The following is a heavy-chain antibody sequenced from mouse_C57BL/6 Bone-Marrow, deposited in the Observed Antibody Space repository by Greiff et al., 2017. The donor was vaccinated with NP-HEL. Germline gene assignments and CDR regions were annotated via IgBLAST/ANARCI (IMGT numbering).Heavy chain of an antibody. CDR3: ARYGGSSYEDYFDY. CDR1: GYSFTGYY. CDR2: INPSTGGT. J-gene: IGHJ2*01. V-gene: IGHV1-42*01. D-gene: IGHD1-1*01. Sequence: VQLQQSGPELVKPGASVKISCKASGYSFTGYYMNWVKQSPEKSLEWIGEINPSTGGTTYNQKFKAKATLTVDKSSSTAYMQLKSLTSEDSAVYYCARYGGSSYEDYFDYWGQGTTLTVSS.